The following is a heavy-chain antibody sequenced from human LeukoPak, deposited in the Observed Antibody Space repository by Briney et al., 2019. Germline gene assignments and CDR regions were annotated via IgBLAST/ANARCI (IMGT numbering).Heavy chain of an antibody. J-gene: IGHJ6*02. CDR3: ARGDYITIFGVPNYGMDV. Sequence: KPSETLSLTCAVYGGSFSGYYWSWIRQPPGKGLEWIGYIYYSGSTNYNPSLKSRVTISVDTSKNQFSLKLSSVTAADTAVYYCARGDYITIFGVPNYGMDVWGQGTTVTVTS. CDR2: IYYSGST. D-gene: IGHD3-3*01. V-gene: IGHV4-59*01. CDR1: GGSFSGYY.